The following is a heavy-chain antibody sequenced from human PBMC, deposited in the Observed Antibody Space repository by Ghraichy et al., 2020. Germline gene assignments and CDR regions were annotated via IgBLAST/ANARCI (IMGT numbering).Heavy chain of an antibody. CDR3: ARQRGRIYNESSGNFDY. J-gene: IGHJ4*02. V-gene: IGHV4-39*01. CDR2: ISYSGNT. D-gene: IGHD3-22*01. CDR1: DDSINSNRYY. Sequence: SQTLSLTCTVEDDSINSNRYYLGWIRQPPGKKLKWIGSISYSGNTYYNPSLKSRVIISVDMSKNQFSLKLSSVTAADAAVYYCARQRGRIYNESSGNFDYWGQGTLVTVSS.